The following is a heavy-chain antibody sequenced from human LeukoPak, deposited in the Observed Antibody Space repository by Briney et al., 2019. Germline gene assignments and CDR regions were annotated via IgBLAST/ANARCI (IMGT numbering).Heavy chain of an antibody. J-gene: IGHJ4*02. Sequence: PGGSLRLSCAASGFTFSSYSMNWVRQAPGKGLEWVSSISSSSSYIYYADSVKGRLTISRDNAKNSLYLQMNSLRAEDTAVYYCAREGYYYGSGSYEDYWGQGTLVTVSS. D-gene: IGHD3-10*01. V-gene: IGHV3-21*01. CDR3: AREGYYYGSGSYEDY. CDR2: ISSSSSYI. CDR1: GFTFSSYS.